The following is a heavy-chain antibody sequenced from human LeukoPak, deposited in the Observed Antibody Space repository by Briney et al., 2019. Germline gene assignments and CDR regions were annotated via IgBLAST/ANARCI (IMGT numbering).Heavy chain of an antibody. CDR2: VFYSGST. CDR1: GGSISTSNYY. CDR3: AREGRRCSGGSCYSVFSRGLLFDY. V-gene: IGHV4-39*02. D-gene: IGHD2-15*01. Sequence: SETLSLTCTVSGGSISTSNYYWGWIRQPPGKGLAWIGTVFYSGSTYSNPSLKSRVTISIDSSKNQFSLRLSSVTAADTAVYYCAREGRRCSGGSCYSVFSRGLLFDYWGQGTLVTVSS. J-gene: IGHJ4*02.